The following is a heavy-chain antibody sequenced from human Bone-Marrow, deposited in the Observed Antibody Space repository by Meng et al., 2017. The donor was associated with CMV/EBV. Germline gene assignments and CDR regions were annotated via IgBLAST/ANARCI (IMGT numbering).Heavy chain of an antibody. CDR3: ASLPLGANQASDY. V-gene: IGHV1-69*05. J-gene: IGHJ4*02. D-gene: IGHD1-26*01. CDR2: IIPIFGTA. Sequence: SVKVSCKASGGTFSSYAISWVRQAPGQGLEWMGGIIPIFGTANYAQKFQGRVTITTDESTSTAYMELSRLRSDDTAVYYCASLPLGANQASDYWGQGTLVTVSS. CDR1: GGTFSSYA.